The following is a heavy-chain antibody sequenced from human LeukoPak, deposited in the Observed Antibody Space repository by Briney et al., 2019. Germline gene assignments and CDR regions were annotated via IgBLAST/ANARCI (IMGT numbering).Heavy chain of an antibody. V-gene: IGHV4-59*01. D-gene: IGHD6-13*01. J-gene: IGHJ4*02. CDR3: ARGVVAAAGRTFDF. Sequence: SETLSLTCTVSGDSFSYFYWSWIRQPPGKGLEWIGCIYNSGSTSYNPSLKSRVTISLDTSQNQFSLKLSSLTAADTAVYYCARGVVAAAGRTFDFWGQGTLVTVSS. CDR2: IYNSGST. CDR1: GDSFSYFY.